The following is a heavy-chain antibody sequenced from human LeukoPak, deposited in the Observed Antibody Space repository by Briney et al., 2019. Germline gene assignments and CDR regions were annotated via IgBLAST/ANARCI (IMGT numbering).Heavy chain of an antibody. Sequence: PGGSLRLSCAASGFIFSSYSMNWVRQAPGKGLEWVSSICNSGIHMFYADSVKGRFTMSRDNGKNSLFLQMNSLRADDTAVYYCARDSPYSISWWSVSFDYWGQGTLVTVSS. CDR3: ARDSPYSISWWSVSFDY. V-gene: IGHV3-21*01. CDR2: ICNSGIHM. CDR1: GFIFSSYS. D-gene: IGHD6-13*01. J-gene: IGHJ4*02.